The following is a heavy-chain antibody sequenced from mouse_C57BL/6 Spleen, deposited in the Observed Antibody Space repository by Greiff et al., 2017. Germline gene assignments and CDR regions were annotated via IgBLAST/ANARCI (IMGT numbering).Heavy chain of an antibody. CDR1: GFTFTDYY. CDR3: ARCDYNGGFAY. Sequence: EVKLMESGGGLVQPGGSLSLSCAASGFTFTDYYMSWVRQPPGKALEWLGFIRNKANGYTTEYSASVKGLFTISRDNSHSILYLQMNALSAEDSATYYCARCDYNGGFAYWGQGTLVTVSA. CDR2: IRNKANGYTT. D-gene: IGHD1-1*01. V-gene: IGHV7-3*01. J-gene: IGHJ3*01.